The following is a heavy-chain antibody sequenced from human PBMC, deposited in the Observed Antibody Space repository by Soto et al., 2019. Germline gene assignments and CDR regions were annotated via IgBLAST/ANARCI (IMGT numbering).Heavy chain of an antibody. J-gene: IGHJ4*02. Sequence: GGSLRLSCAASGFTFSNYILHWVRQAPGKGLEWVAMILHDGNNKYYADSVKGRFTISRDNSKSTLYLQVNSLRTEDTAVYYCARDDEGGSYCDLGYWGQGTLVTVSS. CDR3: ARDDEGGSYCDLGY. D-gene: IGHD3-10*01. CDR2: ILHDGNNK. CDR1: GFTFSNYI. V-gene: IGHV3-30-3*01.